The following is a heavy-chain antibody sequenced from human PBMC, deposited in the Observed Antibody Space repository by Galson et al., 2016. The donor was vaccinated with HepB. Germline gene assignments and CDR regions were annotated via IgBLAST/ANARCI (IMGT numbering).Heavy chain of an antibody. J-gene: IGHJ4*02. V-gene: IGHV3-33*01. Sequence: SLRLSCAASGFTFRSYGMHWVRQAPGKGLEWVAVIWYDGSNKYYADSVKGRFTISRDNAKNTLYLQMNSLTVEDTAVYYCARSVARDFDYWGQGILITVSS. CDR3: ARSVARDFDY. CDR1: GFTFRSYG. CDR2: IWYDGSNK. D-gene: IGHD5-24*01.